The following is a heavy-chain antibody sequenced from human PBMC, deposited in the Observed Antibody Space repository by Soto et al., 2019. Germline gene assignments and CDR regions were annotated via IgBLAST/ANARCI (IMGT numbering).Heavy chain of an antibody. CDR1: TGSISSGNW. CDR3: ARVFSSGSGWMYYFDF. J-gene: IGHJ4*02. CDR2: IYYTGAT. V-gene: IGHV4-4*02. D-gene: IGHD6-25*01. Sequence: QVQLRESGPGLVEASGTLSLTCEVSTGSISSGNWWSWVRQPPGKGLEWIGEIYYTGATNYNPSLKSRINTTIDKSKDHFSLSLRSATAADTAVYYCARVFSSGSGWMYYFDFWGQGTLVSVSS.